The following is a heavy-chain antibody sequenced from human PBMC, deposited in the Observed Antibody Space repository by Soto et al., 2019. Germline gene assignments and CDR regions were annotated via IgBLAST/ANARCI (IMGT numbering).Heavy chain of an antibody. J-gene: IGHJ4*03. Sequence: PGESLKISCKASGYTFANYWIGWVRQMPGKGLEWMGIIYPDDSDAKYSPSFQGQVTMSADKSINTAYLQWSSLKASDTAMYFCARDGLSSSTSFDYWGQGTTVTVSS. V-gene: IGHV5-51*01. CDR2: IYPDDSDA. CDR3: ARDGLSSSTSFDY. D-gene: IGHD6-6*01. CDR1: GYTFANYW.